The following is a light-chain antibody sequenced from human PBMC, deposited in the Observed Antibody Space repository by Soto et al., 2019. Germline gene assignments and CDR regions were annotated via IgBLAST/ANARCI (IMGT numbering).Light chain of an antibody. CDR1: SSDIGYYNY. V-gene: IGLV2-14*01. CDR3: SSYISSTTGVV. CDR2: EVS. J-gene: IGLJ2*01. Sequence: QSALTQPASVSGSPGQSITISCTGTSSDIGYYNYVSWHQQHPGKAPKLMIYEVSNRPSGVSNRFSGSRSGDTASLTISGLQAEDEADYFCSSYISSTTGVVFGGGTKLTVL.